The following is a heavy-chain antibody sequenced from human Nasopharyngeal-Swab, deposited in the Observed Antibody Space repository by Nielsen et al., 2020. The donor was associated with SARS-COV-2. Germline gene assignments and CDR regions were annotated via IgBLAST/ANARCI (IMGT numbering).Heavy chain of an antibody. D-gene: IGHD2-21*02. Sequence: SETLSLTCTVSAASVTTYYWGWIRQSPGKGLEWIAYITDTGRTKYNPSLETRVTISQDTSRTRFSLRLTSVIAAETAMYYCAGIPYGGGHSSYGWFDLWGQGILVTVSS. CDR3: AGIPYGGGHSSYGWFDL. CDR2: ITDTGRT. V-gene: IGHV4-59*02. CDR1: AASVTTYY. J-gene: IGHJ5*02.